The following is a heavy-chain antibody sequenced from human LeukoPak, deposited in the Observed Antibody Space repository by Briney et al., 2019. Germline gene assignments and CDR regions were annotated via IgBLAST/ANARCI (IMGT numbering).Heavy chain of an antibody. CDR2: ISGGGSSI. D-gene: IGHD5-18*01. CDR3: ARRGYSHGKDYYYHYGVDV. V-gene: IGHV3-48*03. CDR1: GFTFSSYE. J-gene: IGHJ6*02. Sequence: GGSLRLSCAASGFTFSSYEMNWVRQAPGKGLEWVSYISGGGSSIYYADSVRGRFTISRDNAKKSLYLQMNSLRAEDTAVYYCARRGYSHGKDYYYHYGVDVWGQGTTVTVSS.